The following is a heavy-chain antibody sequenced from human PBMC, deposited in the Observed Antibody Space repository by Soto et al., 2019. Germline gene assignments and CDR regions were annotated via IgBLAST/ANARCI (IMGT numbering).Heavy chain of an antibody. D-gene: IGHD6-6*01. CDR1: GFAFSSHP. J-gene: IGHJ3*01. CDR2: ISDGGDLT. CDR3: ARRAFGSSRSFDL. Sequence: PVGSLRLSCAASGFAFSSHPMSWVRQAPERGLEWVSGISDGGDLTYNADSVKGRFTISRDNSKNILFLQMNSLRAEDTALYYCARRAFGSSRSFDLWGQGTMVTVS. V-gene: IGHV3-23*01.